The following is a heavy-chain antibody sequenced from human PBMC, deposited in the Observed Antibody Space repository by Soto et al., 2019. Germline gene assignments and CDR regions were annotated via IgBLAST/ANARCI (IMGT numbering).Heavy chain of an antibody. Sequence: QITLKESGPPLVRPTQPLTLTCTFSGFSLSTSGVGVGWIRQSPGKALEWLALIFWDDDKRYSPSLKSRLSITKGTSKNQVVLTMTKMDPVDAGTYYCTHHGYYSYGMDVWGQGTTVTVSS. V-gene: IGHV2-5*02. J-gene: IGHJ6*02. CDR1: GFSLSTSGVG. CDR2: IFWDDDK. CDR3: THHGYYSYGMDV.